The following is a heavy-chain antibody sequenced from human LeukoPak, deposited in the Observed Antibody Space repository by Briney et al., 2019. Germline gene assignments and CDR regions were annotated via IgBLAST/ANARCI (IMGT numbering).Heavy chain of an antibody. CDR1: GGTFSSYA. Sequence: SVKVSCKASGGTFSSYAISWVRQAPGQGLEWMGGIIPIFGTANYAQKFQGRVTITTGESTITAYMELSSLRSEDTAVYYCARDVGATLSYWYFDLWGRGTLVTVSS. D-gene: IGHD1-26*01. V-gene: IGHV1-69*05. CDR3: ARDVGATLSYWYFDL. J-gene: IGHJ2*01. CDR2: IIPIFGTA.